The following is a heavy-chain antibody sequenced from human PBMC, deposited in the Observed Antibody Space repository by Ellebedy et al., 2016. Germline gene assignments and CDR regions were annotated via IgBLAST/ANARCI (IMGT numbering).Heavy chain of an antibody. CDR1: GFTFNVAG. CDR3: RQGHYADY. CDR2: IHSDGST. V-gene: IGHV3-53*01. J-gene: IGHJ4*02. Sequence: GGSLRLXXAASGFTFNVAGMTWVRQAPGKGLEWVSVIHSDGSTYYADSVKGRFTISRDKSKNTLYLQMNSLRAEDTALYYCRQGHYADYWGQGTLVTVSS.